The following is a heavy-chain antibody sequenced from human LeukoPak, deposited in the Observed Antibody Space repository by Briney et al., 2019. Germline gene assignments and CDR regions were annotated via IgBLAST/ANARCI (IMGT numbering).Heavy chain of an antibody. CDR1: GFTFNNYW. D-gene: IGHD3-3*01. V-gene: IGHV3-7*01. CDR2: IKQDESEK. Sequence: TGGSLRLSCEASGFTFNNYWMSWFRQAPGKGLEWVANIKQDESEKNYVDSVKGRFTISRDNAKNSLYLQMNSLRAEDTAVYYCARGSRFGVVERDAFDIWGQGTMVTVSS. CDR3: ARGSRFGVVERDAFDI. J-gene: IGHJ3*02.